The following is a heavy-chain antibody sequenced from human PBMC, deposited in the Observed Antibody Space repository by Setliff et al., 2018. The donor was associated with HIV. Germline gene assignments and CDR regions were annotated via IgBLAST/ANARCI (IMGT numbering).Heavy chain of an antibody. J-gene: IGHJ5*02. V-gene: IGHV1-2*06. CDR3: ARTASVTMIRGSLRP. CDR2: INPKSGDT. D-gene: IGHD3-10*01. Sequence: ASVKVSCKASGYTFNNYGISWVRQAPGQRLEWMGQINPKSGDTDYAQKFQGRVTLTRDTSITTTYMELSSLSSDDTAVYYCARTASVTMIRGSLRPWGQGTLVTVSS. CDR1: GYTFNNYG.